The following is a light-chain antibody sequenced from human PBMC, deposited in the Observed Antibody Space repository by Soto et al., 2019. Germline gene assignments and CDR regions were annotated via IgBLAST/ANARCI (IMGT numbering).Light chain of an antibody. V-gene: IGKV3-20*01. CDR2: GAS. CDR1: QTIRSNY. J-gene: IGKJ1*01. Sequence: ETVLTQSPGTLSLSPGEGATLSCRASQTIRSNYLAWYRQTPGEAPRLLIYGASNRATGIADRFSGSGSGTDFTLSIIRLEPEDFALYYCPQYGSSPWTFGQGTKVEIK. CDR3: PQYGSSPWT.